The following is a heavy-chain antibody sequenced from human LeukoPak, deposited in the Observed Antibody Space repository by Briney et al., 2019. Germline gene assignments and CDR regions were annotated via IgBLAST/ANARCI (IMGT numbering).Heavy chain of an antibody. CDR1: GYTLTELS. CDR2: FDPEDGET. D-gene: IGHD3-3*01. V-gene: IGHV1-24*01. J-gene: IGHJ4*02. CDR3: VAELRFLEWLGNY. Sequence: ASVKVSCKVSGYTLTELSMHWVRQAPGKGLERMGGFDPEDGETIYAQKFQGRVTMTEDTSTDTAYMELSSLRSEDTAVYYCVAELRFLEWLGNYWGQGTLVTVSS.